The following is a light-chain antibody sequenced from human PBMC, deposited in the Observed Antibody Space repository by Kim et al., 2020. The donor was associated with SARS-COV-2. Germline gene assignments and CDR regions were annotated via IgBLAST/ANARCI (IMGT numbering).Light chain of an antibody. CDR3: QHYSRFPYT. CDR2: LAL. J-gene: IGKJ2*01. CDR1: ENIGTW. V-gene: IGKV1-5*03. Sequence: DIQMTQSPSTLSASVGDRVTITCRASENIGTWLAWYQQKPGRAPSLLIYLALTLESGVPSRFSGTGSGTEFSLSITSLQPDDFATYYCQHYSRFPYTFGQGTKLEI.